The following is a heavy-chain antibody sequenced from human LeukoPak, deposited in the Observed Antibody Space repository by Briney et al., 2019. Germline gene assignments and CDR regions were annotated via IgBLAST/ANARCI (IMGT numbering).Heavy chain of an antibody. D-gene: IGHD6-13*01. V-gene: IGHV4-30-2*01. J-gene: IGHJ4*02. CDR1: GGSISRGGYS. CDR2: IYYSGST. Sequence: SQTLSLTCAVSGGSISRGGYSWSWIRQPPGKGLEWIGYIYYSGSTYYNPSLKSRVTISVDRSKNQFSLKLSSVTAADTAVYYCASQYSSSWYYFDYWGQGTLVTVSS. CDR3: ASQYSSSWYYFDY.